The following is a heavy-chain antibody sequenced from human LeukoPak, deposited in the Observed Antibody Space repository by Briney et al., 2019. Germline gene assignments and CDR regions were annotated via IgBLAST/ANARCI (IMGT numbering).Heavy chain of an antibody. CDR3: ARGIVGATSAAFDI. Sequence: PSETLSLTCTVSGGAISSYYWSWIRQPAGKGLEWIGRIYTSGSSNYNPSLKSRVTISVDTSKNQFSLKLSSVTAADTAVYYCARGIVGATSAAFDIWGQGTMVTVSS. CDR2: IYTSGSS. CDR1: GGAISSYY. J-gene: IGHJ3*02. V-gene: IGHV4-4*07. D-gene: IGHD1-26*01.